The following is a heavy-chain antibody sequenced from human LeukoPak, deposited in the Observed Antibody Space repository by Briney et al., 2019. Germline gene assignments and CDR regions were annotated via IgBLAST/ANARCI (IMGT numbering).Heavy chain of an antibody. CDR1: GFTFSSHV. J-gene: IGHJ4*02. V-gene: IGHV3-23*01. Sequence: GGSLRLSCAASGFTFSSHVMSWVRQAPGKGLEWVSAISNSGDSTFYADSVKGRLTISRDNSKSTLYLQMNSPRAEDTAVYYCASTGYGVRDYWGQGTLVTVSS. CDR2: ISNSGDST. CDR3: ASTGYGVRDY. D-gene: IGHD4-17*01.